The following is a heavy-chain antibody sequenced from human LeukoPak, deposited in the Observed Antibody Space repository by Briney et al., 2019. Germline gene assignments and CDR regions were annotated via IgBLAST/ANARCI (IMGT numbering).Heavy chain of an antibody. Sequence: PSETLSLTCTLSGGSISNYYWSWIRQPPGKGLEWIGNIFYSGSTNYNPSLKSRVTISLDTSKNQFSPKLTSVSAADTAVYYCAREGGSYYHWFDPWGQGTLVTVSS. V-gene: IGHV4-59*01. CDR2: IFYSGST. D-gene: IGHD1-26*01. CDR1: GGSISNYY. CDR3: AREGGSYYHWFDP. J-gene: IGHJ5*02.